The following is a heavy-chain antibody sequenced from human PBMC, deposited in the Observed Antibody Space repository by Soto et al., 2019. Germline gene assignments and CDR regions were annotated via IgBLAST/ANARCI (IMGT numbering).Heavy chain of an antibody. D-gene: IGHD1-26*01. Sequence: GSLRLSCAASGFPFGENAMSWVRQAPGKGLEWVSGISDSGATTYYADSVKGRFTISRDNSKNTLYLQMNSLRAEDTAVYYCAKDYLRWAQSWGQGTLVTVSS. CDR3: AKDYLRWAQS. V-gene: IGHV3-23*01. CDR2: ISDSGATT. CDR1: GFPFGENA. J-gene: IGHJ5*02.